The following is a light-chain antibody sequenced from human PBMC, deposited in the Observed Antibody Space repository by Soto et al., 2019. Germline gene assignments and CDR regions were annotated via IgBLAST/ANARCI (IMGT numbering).Light chain of an antibody. J-gene: IGKJ5*01. Sequence: EIVLTQSPGTLSLSPRERATLSCRASQSFSSSYLAWYQQKPGQAPRLLIYGASSRATGIPDRFIGSGSGTDFTLTISRLEPEDFAVYYCQQYGTSITFGQGTRLE. CDR2: GAS. V-gene: IGKV3-20*01. CDR3: QQYGTSIT. CDR1: QSFSSSY.